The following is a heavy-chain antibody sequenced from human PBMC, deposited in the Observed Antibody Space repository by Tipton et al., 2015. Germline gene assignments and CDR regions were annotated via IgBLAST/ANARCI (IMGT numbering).Heavy chain of an antibody. Sequence: LRLSCAVSAYSISSDYYWGWIRQPPGKELEWIGYIQYSGGTNYNPSLKSRVTISVDTSKTQFSLKMSSVTASDTAVYYCARARGRHGGLFDSWGQGILVTVSS. CDR1: AYSISSDYY. CDR3: ARARGRHGGLFDS. CDR2: IQYSGGT. D-gene: IGHD4-23*01. V-gene: IGHV4-38-2*01. J-gene: IGHJ4*02.